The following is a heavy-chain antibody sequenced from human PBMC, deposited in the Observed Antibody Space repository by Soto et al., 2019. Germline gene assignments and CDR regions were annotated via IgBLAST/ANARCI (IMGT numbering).Heavy chain of an antibody. D-gene: IGHD3-10*01. V-gene: IGHV3-11*05. CDR3: ARGGETTMVRGVITSWFDP. J-gene: IGHJ5*02. CDR1: GFTFSDYY. CDR2: ISSSSSYT. Sequence: QVQLVESGGGLVKPGGSLRLSCAASGFTFSDYYMSWIRQAPGKGREWVSYISSSSSYTNYADSVKGRFTISRDNAKNSLYLQMNSLRAEDTAVYYCARGGETTMVRGVITSWFDPWGQGTLVTVSS.